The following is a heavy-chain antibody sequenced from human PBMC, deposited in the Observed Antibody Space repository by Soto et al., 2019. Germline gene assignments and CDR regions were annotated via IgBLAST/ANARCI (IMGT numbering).Heavy chain of an antibody. CDR2: INPNSGGT. Sequence: ASVKVSCKASGYTFTGYYMHWVRQAPGQGLEWMGWINPNSGGTNYAQKFQGWVTMTRDTSISTAYMELSRLRSDDTAVYYCARGANWGSQKAFDIWGQGTMVTVSS. CDR1: GYTFTGYY. CDR3: ARGANWGSQKAFDI. D-gene: IGHD7-27*01. V-gene: IGHV1-2*04. J-gene: IGHJ3*02.